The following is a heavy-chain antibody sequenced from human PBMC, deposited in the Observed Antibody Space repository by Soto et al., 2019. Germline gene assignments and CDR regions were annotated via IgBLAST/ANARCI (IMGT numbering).Heavy chain of an antibody. Sequence: SLRLSCAASGFTFSSYSMNWVRQAPGKGLEWVSSISSSSYIYYADSVKGRFTISRDNAKNSLYLQMNSLRAEDTAVYYCARRYDFWSGYYNDYGMDVWGQGTTVTVSS. CDR2: ISSSSYI. J-gene: IGHJ6*02. D-gene: IGHD3-3*01. CDR3: ARRYDFWSGYYNDYGMDV. V-gene: IGHV3-21*01. CDR1: GFTFSSYS.